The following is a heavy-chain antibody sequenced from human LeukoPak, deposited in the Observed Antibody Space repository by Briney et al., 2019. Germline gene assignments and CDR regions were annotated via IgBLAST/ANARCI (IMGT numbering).Heavy chain of an antibody. Sequence: PSETLSLTRAVYGGSFSGYYWSWIRQPPGKGLEWIGEINHSGSTNYNPSLKSRVTISVDTSKNQFSLKLSSVTAADAAVYYCARGVRNFWSGYYVPPNYYYMDVWGKGTTVTVSS. CDR3: ARGVRNFWSGYYVPPNYYYMDV. D-gene: IGHD3-3*01. J-gene: IGHJ6*03. V-gene: IGHV4-34*01. CDR2: INHSGST. CDR1: GGSFSGYY.